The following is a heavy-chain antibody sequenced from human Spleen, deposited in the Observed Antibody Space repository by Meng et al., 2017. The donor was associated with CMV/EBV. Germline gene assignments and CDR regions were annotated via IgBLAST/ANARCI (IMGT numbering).Heavy chain of an antibody. J-gene: IGHJ6*02. CDR2: ISGSGGST. D-gene: IGHD3-10*01. CDR1: GFTFSDYG. CDR3: AKGYGSGYYYYVMDV. Sequence: GGSLRLSCAASGFTFSDYGMSWVRQAPGKGLEWVSAISGSGGSTYYADSVKGRFTISRDNSKNTLYLQMNSLRAEDTAVYYCAKGYGSGYYYYVMDVWGQGTTVTVSS. V-gene: IGHV3-23*01.